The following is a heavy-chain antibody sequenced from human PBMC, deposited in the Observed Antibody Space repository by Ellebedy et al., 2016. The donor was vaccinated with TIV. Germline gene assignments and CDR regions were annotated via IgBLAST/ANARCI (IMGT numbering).Heavy chain of an antibody. J-gene: IGHJ4*02. D-gene: IGHD1-26*01. CDR3: AAGLKWELLPRGDY. CDR2: IMPILGIA. Sequence: AASVKVSCKASGGTFSSYAISWVRQAPGQGLEWMGRIMPILGIANYAQKFQERVTITRDMSTSTAYMELSSLRSEDTAVYYCAAGLKWELLPRGDYWGQGTLVTVSS. V-gene: IGHV1-69*04. CDR1: GGTFSSYA.